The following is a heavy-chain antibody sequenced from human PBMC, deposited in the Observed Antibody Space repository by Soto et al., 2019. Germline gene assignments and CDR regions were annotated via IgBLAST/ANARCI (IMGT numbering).Heavy chain of an antibody. V-gene: IGHV4-59*01. CDR3: ARAVGSGYYYYFDY. CDR2: IYYSGST. D-gene: IGHD3-22*01. CDR1: GGSISSYY. Sequence: SQTLSLTCTVSGGSISSYYWSWIRQPPGKGLEWIGYIYYSGSTNYNPSLKSRVTISVDTSKNQFSLKLSSVTAADTAVYYCARAVGSGYYYYFDYWGQGTLVTVSS. J-gene: IGHJ4*02.